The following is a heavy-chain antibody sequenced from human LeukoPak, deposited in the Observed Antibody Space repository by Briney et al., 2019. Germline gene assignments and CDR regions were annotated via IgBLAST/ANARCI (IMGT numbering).Heavy chain of an antibody. CDR3: ARDRPGRYCSSTRFYMASLFDP. CDR1: SGTFNNYS. CDR2: IIPILGTA. D-gene: IGHD2-2*02. V-gene: IGHV1-69*13. J-gene: IGHJ5*02. Sequence: SVTVSYQASSGTFNNYSISLVRQAPGQRLEWTGGIIPILGTANYAQKFQGRVTNTADEFTSTAYMELSSLRPEDTAVYYCARDRPGRYCSSTRFYMASLFDPWGQGTLVTVSS.